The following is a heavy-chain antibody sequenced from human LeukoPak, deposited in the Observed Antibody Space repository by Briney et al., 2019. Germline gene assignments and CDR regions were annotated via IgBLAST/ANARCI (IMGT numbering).Heavy chain of an antibody. CDR3: ARGANVLGN. Sequence: GGSLRLSCAASGFTFSSYEMNWVRQSPGKGLEWVSYISSSGSTIYYADSVKGRFTISRDNAKRSLYLQMDSLRAEDTAVYYCARGANVLGNCGQGTLVTVSS. CDR2: ISSSGSTI. V-gene: IGHV3-48*03. D-gene: IGHD3-3*02. CDR1: GFTFSSYE. J-gene: IGHJ4*02.